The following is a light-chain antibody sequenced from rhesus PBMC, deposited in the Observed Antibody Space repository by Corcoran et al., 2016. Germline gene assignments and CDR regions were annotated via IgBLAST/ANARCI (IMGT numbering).Light chain of an antibody. CDR1: QGIRSG. CDR2: KAT. J-gene: IGKJ3*01. CDR3: LQYHSPPFT. V-gene: IGKV1-21*01. Sequence: DIQMTQSPSSLAASVGDKVTITCRASQGIRSGLAWYQPKPGKAPPLLLYKATRLQNGVPSRVSGSGSGTDFTLTISSLPPEDFTTYYWLQYHSPPFTFGPGTKLDIE.